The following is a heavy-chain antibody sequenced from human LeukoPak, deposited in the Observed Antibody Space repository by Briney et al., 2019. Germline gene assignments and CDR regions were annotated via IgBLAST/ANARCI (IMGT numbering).Heavy chain of an antibody. CDR3: ARVVPSAYYYDSSGYFD. V-gene: IGHV1-8*01. Sequence: ASVKVSCKASGYTFTSYDINWVRQATGQGLEWMGWMNTNSGNTGYAQKFQGRVTMTRNTSISTAYMELSSLRSEDTAVYYCARVVPSAYYYDSSGYFDWGQGTLVTVSS. CDR2: MNTNSGNT. D-gene: IGHD3-22*01. CDR1: GYTFTSYD. J-gene: IGHJ4*02.